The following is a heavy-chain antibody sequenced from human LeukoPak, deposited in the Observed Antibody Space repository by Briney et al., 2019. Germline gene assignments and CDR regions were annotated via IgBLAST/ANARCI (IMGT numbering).Heavy chain of an antibody. CDR1: GASFSGYY. J-gene: IGHJ5*02. V-gene: IGHV4-34*01. D-gene: IGHD3-22*01. CDR2: TNPSGSA. CDR3: ARARDRSDLT. Sequence: SDTLSLTCTVYGASFSGYYWTWIRQPRGKGLEWIGETNPSGSANYSPSLKSRVTMSLDTSKNQFSLKLSSVTAADTAVYYCARARDRSDLTWGQGTLVTVSS.